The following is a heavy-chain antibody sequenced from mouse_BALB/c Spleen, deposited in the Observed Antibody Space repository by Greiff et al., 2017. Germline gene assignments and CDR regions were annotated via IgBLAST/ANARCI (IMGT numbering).Heavy chain of an antibody. CDR1: GFNIKDTY. Sequence: VQLQQSGAELVKPGASVKLSCTASGFNIKDTYMHWAKQRPEQGLEWIGRIDPANGNTKYDPKFQGKATITADTSSNTAYLQLSSLTSEDTAVYYCARSTTVPYYAMDYWGQGTSVTVSS. CDR2: IDPANGNT. D-gene: IGHD1-1*01. J-gene: IGHJ4*01. CDR3: ARSTTVPYYAMDY. V-gene: IGHV14-3*02.